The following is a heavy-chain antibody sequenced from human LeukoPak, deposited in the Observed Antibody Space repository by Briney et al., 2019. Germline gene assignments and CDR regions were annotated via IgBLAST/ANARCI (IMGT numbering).Heavy chain of an antibody. CDR1: GFTFSDYY. V-gene: IGHV3-11*01. CDR3: ARDSITMVRGVIFSANYFDY. J-gene: IGHJ4*02. D-gene: IGHD3-10*01. CDR2: ISSSGSTI. Sequence: PGGSLRLSCAASGFTFSDYYMSWIRQAPGKGLEWVSYISSSGSTIYYADSVKGRFTISRDNAKNSLYLQMNGLRAEDTAVYYCARDSITMVRGVIFSANYFDYWGQGTLVTVSS.